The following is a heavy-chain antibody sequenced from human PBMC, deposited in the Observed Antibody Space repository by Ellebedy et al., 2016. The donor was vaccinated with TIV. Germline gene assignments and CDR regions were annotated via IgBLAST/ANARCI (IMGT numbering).Heavy chain of an antibody. CDR1: GYIFSGHF. J-gene: IGHJ4*02. Sequence: ASVKVSXXASGYIFSGHFLHWVRQAPGQGLEWMAYINPENGDTGYTQSLQGRVTVTRDTSITTACMELTRLTSDDTAVYYCAREATAAGPIKHFDYWGQGTLVTVSS. V-gene: IGHV1-2*02. CDR3: AREATAAGPIKHFDY. CDR2: INPENGDT. D-gene: IGHD6-25*01.